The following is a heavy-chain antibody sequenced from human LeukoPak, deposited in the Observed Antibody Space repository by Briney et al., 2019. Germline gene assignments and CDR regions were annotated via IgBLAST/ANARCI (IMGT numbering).Heavy chain of an antibody. Sequence: SVKVSCKASGVTFSSYAIIWVRQAPGQGLEWMGGIIPIFGTANYAQKFQGRVTITADESTSTAYMELSSLTSDDTAVYYCARMSGYCSGGSCYGNNWSDPWGQGTLVTVSS. D-gene: IGHD2-15*01. J-gene: IGHJ5*02. CDR2: IIPIFGTA. CDR3: ARMSGYCSGGSCYGNNWSDP. CDR1: GVTFSSYA. V-gene: IGHV1-69*13.